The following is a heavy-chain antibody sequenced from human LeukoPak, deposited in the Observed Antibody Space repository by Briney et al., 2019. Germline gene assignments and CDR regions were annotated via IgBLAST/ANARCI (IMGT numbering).Heavy chain of an antibody. CDR2: ISYDGRNK. CDR3: ARVALYSSGWGFDY. D-gene: IGHD6-19*01. Sequence: PGRSLRLSCAASGFTFSSYGMHWVRQAPGKGLEWVAVISYDGRNKYYADSVKGRFTISRDNSKNTLYLQMNSLRAEDTAVYYCARVALYSSGWGFDYWGQGTLVTVSS. CDR1: GFTFSSYG. J-gene: IGHJ4*02. V-gene: IGHV3-30*03.